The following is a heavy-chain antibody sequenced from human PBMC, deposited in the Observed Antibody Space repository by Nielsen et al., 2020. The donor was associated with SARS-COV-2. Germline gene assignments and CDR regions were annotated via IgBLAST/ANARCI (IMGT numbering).Heavy chain of an antibody. CDR2: TYPGDSDT. J-gene: IGHJ6*02. V-gene: IGHV5-51*01. CDR1: GYSFTSYW. D-gene: IGHD2-15*01. CDR3: ARNERIAATPHPYYYGMDV. Sequence: KVSCKGSGYSFTSYWIGWVRQMPGKGLEWMGITYPGDSDTRYSPSFQGQVTISADKSISTAYLQWSSLKASDTAMYYCARNERIAATPHPYYYGMDVWGQGTTVTVSS.